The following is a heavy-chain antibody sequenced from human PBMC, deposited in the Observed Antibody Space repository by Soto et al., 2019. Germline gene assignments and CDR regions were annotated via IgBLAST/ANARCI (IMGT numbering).Heavy chain of an antibody. CDR1: GFTFINYW. CDR3: ARDVSPGSSGWYFDAFDI. D-gene: IGHD6-13*01. V-gene: IGHV3-7*01. CDR2: IKRDGSGG. Sequence: QLVESGGGLVQPGGSLRLSCAASGFTFINYWMTWVRQAPGKGLEWVANIKRDGSGGSYLDSVRGRFTVSRDNARNSLYLQMNSLRAEDTALYYCARDVSPGSSGWYFDAFDIWGQGTMVTVSS. J-gene: IGHJ3*02.